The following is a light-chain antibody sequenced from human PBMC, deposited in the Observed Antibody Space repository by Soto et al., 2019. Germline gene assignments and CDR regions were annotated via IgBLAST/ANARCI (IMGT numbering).Light chain of an antibody. CDR2: QAS. CDR1: QSISSW. J-gene: IGKJ4*01. V-gene: IGKV1-5*03. CDR3: EDYSSSSGLT. Sequence: DIQMTQSPSTLSASVGDRVTITCRASQSISSWLAWYQQKPGKAPKLLIFQASSLKSGVPSRLSGSGSATEYTLTISSLQPDDCATYYCEDYSSSSGLTFGGGTKVEIK.